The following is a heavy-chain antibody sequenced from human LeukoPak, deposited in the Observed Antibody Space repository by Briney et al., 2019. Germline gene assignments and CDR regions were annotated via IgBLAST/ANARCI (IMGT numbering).Heavy chain of an antibody. CDR1: GYTFTGYY. CDR2: INPNSGGT. J-gene: IGHJ4*02. CDR3: ARGDYYGSGKVVAG. D-gene: IGHD3-10*01. V-gene: IGHV1-2*02. Sequence: ASVKVSCKASGYTFTGYYMNWVRQAPGQRLEWMGWINPNSGGTNYAQKFQSRVTMTRDTSISTAYMELTRLRSDDTAFYYCARGDYYGSGKVVAGWGQGTLVTVSS.